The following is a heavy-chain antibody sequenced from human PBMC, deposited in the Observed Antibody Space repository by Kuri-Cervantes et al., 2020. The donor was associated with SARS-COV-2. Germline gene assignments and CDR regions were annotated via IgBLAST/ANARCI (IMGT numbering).Heavy chain of an antibody. CDR1: GFTFSSYG. Sequence: GESLKISCAASGFTFSSYGMHWVRQAPGKGLEWVAVISYDGSNKYYADSVKGRFTISRDNSKNTLYLQMNSLRAEDTAVYYCAKDAQPQIVLRFLEWLFRSPFDPWGQGTLVTVS. V-gene: IGHV3-30*18. J-gene: IGHJ5*02. D-gene: IGHD3-3*01. CDR3: AKDAQPQIVLRFLEWLFRSPFDP. CDR2: ISYDGSNK.